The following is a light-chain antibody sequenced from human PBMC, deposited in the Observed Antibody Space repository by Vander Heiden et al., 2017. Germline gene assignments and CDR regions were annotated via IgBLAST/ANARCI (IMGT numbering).Light chain of an antibody. CDR2: SNN. Sequence: QSVLTQPPSASGTPGQRVTISCSADSSNIVRNNVTWYQHLPGTAPKLLIHSNNQRPSGVPDRFAGSRSGTSASLAISGLQSEDEAEYYCAAWDDTLSGYWVFGGGTKLTVL. CDR3: AAWDDTLSGYWV. V-gene: IGLV1-44*01. J-gene: IGLJ3*02. CDR1: SSNIVRNN.